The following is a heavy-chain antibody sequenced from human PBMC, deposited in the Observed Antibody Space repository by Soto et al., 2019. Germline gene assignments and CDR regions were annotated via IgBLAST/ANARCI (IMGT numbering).Heavy chain of an antibody. D-gene: IGHD1-7*01. CDR3: AKDRRAGGNYGFYSDF. Sequence: VQLLESGGGLVQPGGSLRLSCAASGFTFSSYGMTWVRQAPGKGLEWVSFSSATGAGPYYADSVKGRFTISRDNSKNTLYVQMTSLRADDTAVYYCAKDRRAGGNYGFYSDFWGQGALVIVSS. V-gene: IGHV3-23*01. J-gene: IGHJ4*02. CDR2: SSATGAGP. CDR1: GFTFSSYG.